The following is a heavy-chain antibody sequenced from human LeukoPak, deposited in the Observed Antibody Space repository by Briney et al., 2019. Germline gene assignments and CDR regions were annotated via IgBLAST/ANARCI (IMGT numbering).Heavy chain of an antibody. J-gene: IGHJ2*01. CDR1: GFTFSNYG. CDR3: AKDNTGYSYGLGYFDL. Sequence: GGSLRLSCAASGFTFSNYGIHWVRQAPGTGLEWVAVISYDGSNKYYADSVRGRFTISSDNSKNTLYLQMNSLRAEDTAVYYCAKDNTGYSYGLGYFDLWGRGTLVTVSS. D-gene: IGHD5-18*01. V-gene: IGHV3-30*18. CDR2: ISYDGSNK.